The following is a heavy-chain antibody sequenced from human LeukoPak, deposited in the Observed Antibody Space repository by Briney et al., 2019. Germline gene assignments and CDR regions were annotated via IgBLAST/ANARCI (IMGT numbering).Heavy chain of an antibody. CDR3: ARAGEWLRVFDY. V-gene: IGHV4-34*01. D-gene: IGHD5-12*01. CDR2: INHSGST. CDR1: GGSFSGYY. Sequence: PSETLSLTCAVYGGSFSGYYWSWIRQPPGKGLEWIGEINHSGSTNYNPSLKSRVTISVDTSKDQFSLKLSSMTAADTAVYYCARAGEWLRVFDYWGQGILVTVSS. J-gene: IGHJ4*02.